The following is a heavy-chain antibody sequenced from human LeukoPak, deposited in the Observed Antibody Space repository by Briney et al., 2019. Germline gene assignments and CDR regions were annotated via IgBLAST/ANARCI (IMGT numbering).Heavy chain of an antibody. V-gene: IGHV1-8*01. Sequence: ASVKVSCKASGYTFTSYDINWVRQATGQGLEWMGWMNPNSGNTGYAQKFQGRVTMTRNTSISTAYMELSSLRSEDTAVYYCARSGDHDSSGYAGSFDIWGQGTMVTVSS. CDR1: GYTFTSYD. D-gene: IGHD3-22*01. J-gene: IGHJ3*02. CDR2: MNPNSGNT. CDR3: ARSGDHDSSGYAGSFDI.